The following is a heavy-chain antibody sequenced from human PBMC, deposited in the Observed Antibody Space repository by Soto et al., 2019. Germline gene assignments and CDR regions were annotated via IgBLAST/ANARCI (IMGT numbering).Heavy chain of an antibody. D-gene: IGHD3-22*01. V-gene: IGHV4-61*01. J-gene: IGHJ4*02. Sequence: PSETLSLTCTVSGGSVSSGSYYWSWIRQPPGKGLEWIGYIYYSGSTNYNPSLKSRVTISVDTSKNQFSLKLSSVTAADTAVYYCARDFQDYDSSWGDYYFDYWGRGTLVTVSS. CDR1: GGSVSSGSYY. CDR3: ARDFQDYDSSWGDYYFDY. CDR2: IYYSGST.